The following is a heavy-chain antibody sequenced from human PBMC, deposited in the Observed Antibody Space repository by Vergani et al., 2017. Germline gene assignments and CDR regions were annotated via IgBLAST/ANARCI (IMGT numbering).Heavy chain of an antibody. CDR3: ARVGGYVAAFDI. Sequence: QVQLQESGPGLVKPSETLSLTCTVSGGSISSYYWSWIRQPPGKGLEWIGYIYYSGSTNYNPSLKSRVTMSVDTSKNQFSLKLSSVTAADTAVYYCARVGGYVAAFDIWGQGTMVTVSS. CDR1: GGSISSYY. J-gene: IGHJ3*02. D-gene: IGHD5-12*01. CDR2: IYYSGST. V-gene: IGHV4-59*12.